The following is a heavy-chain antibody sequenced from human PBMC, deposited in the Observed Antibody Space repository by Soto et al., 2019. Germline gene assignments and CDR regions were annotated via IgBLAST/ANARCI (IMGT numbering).Heavy chain of an antibody. V-gene: IGHV3-33*01. CDR3: ARTPLTGYYNTYYYYYGMDV. CDR2: IWYDGSNK. D-gene: IGHD3-9*01. CDR1: GFTFSSYG. J-gene: IGHJ6*02. Sequence: HPGGSLRLSCAASGFTFSSYGMHWVRQAPGKGLEWVAVIWYDGSNKYYADSVKGRFTISRDNSKNTLYLRMNSLRAEDTAVYYCARTPLTGYYNTYYYYYGMDVWGQGTTVTVSS.